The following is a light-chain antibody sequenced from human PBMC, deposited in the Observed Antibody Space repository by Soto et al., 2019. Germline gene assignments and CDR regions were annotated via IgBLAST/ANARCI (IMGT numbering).Light chain of an antibody. V-gene: IGLV2-14*01. CDR2: DVS. CDR3: SSYTSSGTVV. Sequence: QSVLTQPASVSGSPGQSITISCTGSSSDVGGYNSVSWYQQHPGKAPKLMIYDVSNRPSGVSNRFSGSKSGNTASLTISGLQAEDEADYYCSSYTSSGTVVFGGGTKLTVL. J-gene: IGLJ2*01. CDR1: SSDVGGYNS.